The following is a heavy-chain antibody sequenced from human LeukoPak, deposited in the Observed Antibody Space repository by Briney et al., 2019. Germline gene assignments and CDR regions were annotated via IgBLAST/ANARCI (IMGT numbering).Heavy chain of an antibody. CDR3: ARGNYYGSGSFFDY. D-gene: IGHD3-10*01. Sequence: PGGSLRLSCAASGFTVSSNYMSWVRQAPGKGLEWVSVIYSGGSTYYADSVKDRFTISRDNSKNTLYLQMNSLRAEDTAVYYCARGNYYGSGSFFDYWGQGTLVTVSS. J-gene: IGHJ4*02. CDR1: GFTVSSNY. V-gene: IGHV3-53*01. CDR2: IYSGGST.